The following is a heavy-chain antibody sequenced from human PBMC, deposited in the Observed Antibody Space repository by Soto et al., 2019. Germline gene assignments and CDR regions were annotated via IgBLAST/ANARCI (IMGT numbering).Heavy chain of an antibody. D-gene: IGHD2-21*02. J-gene: IGHJ4*02. Sequence: EVQLLESGGGLVQPGGSLRLSCAASGFTFSSYAMRWVRQAPGKGLEWVSGISLSGDSTYYAGSVKGRFTISRDNSKSTLYLQMNSLRAEDTAVYYCAKIFRYGDPEYWGQGALVTVSS. CDR2: ISLSGDST. CDR1: GFTFSSYA. V-gene: IGHV3-23*01. CDR3: AKIFRYGDPEY.